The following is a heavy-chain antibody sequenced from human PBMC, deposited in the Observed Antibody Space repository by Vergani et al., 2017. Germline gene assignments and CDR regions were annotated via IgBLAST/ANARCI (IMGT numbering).Heavy chain of an antibody. V-gene: IGHV3-30-3*01. CDR2: ISYDGSNK. CDR1: GFTFSSYA. D-gene: IGHD3-3*01. Sequence: QVQLVESGGGVVQPGRSLRLSCAASGFTFSSYAMHWVRQAPGKGLEWVAVISYDGSNKYYADSVKGRFTISRDNSKNTLYLQMNSLRAEDTAVYYCARVGVGRGYYYYYYGMDVWGQGTTVTVSS. J-gene: IGHJ6*02. CDR3: ARVGVGRGYYYYYYGMDV.